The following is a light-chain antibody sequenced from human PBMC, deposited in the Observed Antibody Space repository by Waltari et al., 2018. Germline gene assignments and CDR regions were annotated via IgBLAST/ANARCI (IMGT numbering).Light chain of an antibody. Sequence: EIVLTQSPATLSSSAGARVPLSCRASQSVFKYLAWYQLKPGQAPRLLIYDTSKRATGIPARFSGSGSGTDFTLTISNLETDDFALYYCQQGSILPLTFGGGTKVKIK. V-gene: IGKV3-11*01. CDR3: QQGSILPLT. J-gene: IGKJ4*01. CDR1: QSVFKY. CDR2: DTS.